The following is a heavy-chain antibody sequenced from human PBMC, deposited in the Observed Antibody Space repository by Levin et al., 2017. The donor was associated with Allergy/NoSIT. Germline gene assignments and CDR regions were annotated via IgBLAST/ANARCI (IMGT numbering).Heavy chain of an antibody. V-gene: IGHV4-34*12. Sequence: GSLRLSCAVYGGSFTGHFWSWIRQPPGKGLEWIGEIIQTEDTNYIPSHYNSSLKSRVTISLDTPKNQFSLKLTPVTAADTAVYYCARRIRGGPFDYWGQGTLVTVSS. CDR3: ARRIRGGPFDY. CDR1: GGSFTGHF. J-gene: IGHJ4*02. CDR2: IIQTEDT. D-gene: IGHD2/OR15-2a*01.